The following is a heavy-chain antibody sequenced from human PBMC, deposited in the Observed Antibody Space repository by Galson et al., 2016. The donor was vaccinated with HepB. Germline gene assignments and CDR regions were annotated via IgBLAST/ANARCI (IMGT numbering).Heavy chain of an antibody. CDR3: ARDSGSGWLNYFKY. CDR1: GGTFNNYA. V-gene: IGHV1-69*13. CDR2: IIPILGTA. J-gene: IGHJ4*02. Sequence: SVKVSCKASGGTFNNYAFSWVRQAPGQGLEWMGGIIPILGTANYALKFQHRVTITADESTTTAYMELSSLSSEDTAIYFWARDSGSGWLNYFKYWGQGTLVTVSS. D-gene: IGHD6-13*01.